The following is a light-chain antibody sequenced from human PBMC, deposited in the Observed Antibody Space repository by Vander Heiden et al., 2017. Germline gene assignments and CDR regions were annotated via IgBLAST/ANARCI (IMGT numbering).Light chain of an antibody. CDR2: DVS. V-gene: IGLV2-14*01. J-gene: IGLJ1*01. CDR3: SSYTSSSTYV. Sequence: QSALTQPASVYGSPGQSITISCTGTSRDVGGYNSVSRYQQHPGKAPKLMIYDVSNRPSGVSNRFSGSKSANTASLTISGLQAEDEADYSGSSYTSSSTYVFGSGTKVTVL. CDR1: SRDVGGYNS.